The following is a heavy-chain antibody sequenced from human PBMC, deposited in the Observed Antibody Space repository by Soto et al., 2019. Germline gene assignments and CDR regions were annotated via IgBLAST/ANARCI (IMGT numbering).Heavy chain of an antibody. CDR2: ISGSGDDT. V-gene: IGHV3-23*01. CDR3: ANPIPKTGTTFGF. J-gene: IGHJ4*02. D-gene: IGHD1-1*01. Sequence: QLLESGGGFVQPGGSLRLSCVASGFTFSNFAMAWVRQAPGEGLEWVSAISGSGDDTFYADSMKGRFTISRDNSKDTLYLHINSLRAEDTAVYYCANPIPKTGTTFGFWGQGTLVTVSS. CDR1: GFTFSNFA.